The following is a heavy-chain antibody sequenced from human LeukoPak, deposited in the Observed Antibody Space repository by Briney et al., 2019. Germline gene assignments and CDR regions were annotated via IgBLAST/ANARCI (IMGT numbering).Heavy chain of an antibody. CDR1: GYTFTSYY. CDR2: INPSGGST. J-gene: IGHJ4*02. V-gene: IGHV1-46*01. Sequence: GASVKVSCKASGYTFTSYYMHWVRQAPGQGLEWMGIINPSGGSTSYAQKFQGRVTMTRDTSTSTVYMELSSLRSEDTAVYYCARNQGTRHDSSGYYVLDYWGQGTLVTVSS. D-gene: IGHD3-22*01. CDR3: ARNQGTRHDSSGYYVLDY.